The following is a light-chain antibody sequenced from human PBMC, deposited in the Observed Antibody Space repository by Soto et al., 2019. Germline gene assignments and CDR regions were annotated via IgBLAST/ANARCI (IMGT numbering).Light chain of an antibody. CDR3: KQYTSYKT. Sequence: DIQMTESPSSVSASVGDRFTISCRASQDICNFLAWYHQTPGKAPKLLVYDAFSFESGVTSRCSGSGSGTEFTITISRLQPDDFATYHCKQYTSYKTFGRGTKVDIK. CDR2: DAF. V-gene: IGKV1-5*01. J-gene: IGKJ4*01. CDR1: QDICNF.